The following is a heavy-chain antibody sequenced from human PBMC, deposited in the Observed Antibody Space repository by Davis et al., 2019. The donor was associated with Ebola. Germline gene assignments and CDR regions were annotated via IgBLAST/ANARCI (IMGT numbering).Heavy chain of an antibody. D-gene: IGHD2-2*03. CDR2: IIPIFGTA. V-gene: IGHV1-69*05. J-gene: IGHJ4*02. Sequence: AASVKVSCKASGGTFSSYGISWVRQAPGQGLEWMGRIIPIFGTANYAQKFQGRVTMTRDTSTSTAYMELRSLRSDDTAVYYCASSLGYCSSTSCWGLYFDYWGQGTLVTVSS. CDR1: GGTFSSYG. CDR3: ASSLGYCSSTSCWGLYFDY.